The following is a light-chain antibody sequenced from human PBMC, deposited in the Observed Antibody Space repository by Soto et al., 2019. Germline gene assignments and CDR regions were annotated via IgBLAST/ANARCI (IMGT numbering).Light chain of an antibody. V-gene: IGLV2-14*01. CDR2: GVT. J-gene: IGLJ2*01. Sequence: QSALTQPASVSGSPGQSITISCTGTNSDIGGYNYVSWYRHHPGEAPKLMIYGVTNRPSGVSTRFSGSKSGNTASLTISGLQDEDEAYYYCSSYTSVTIVVFGGGTKLTVL. CDR1: NSDIGGYNY. CDR3: SSYTSVTIVV.